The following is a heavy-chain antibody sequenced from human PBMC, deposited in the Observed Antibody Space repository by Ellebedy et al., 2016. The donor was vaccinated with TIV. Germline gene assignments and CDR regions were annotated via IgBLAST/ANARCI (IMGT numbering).Heavy chain of an antibody. D-gene: IGHD5-12*01. Sequence: GESLKISXAASGFTFSSYSMNWVRQAPGKGLEWVSYISSSSSTIYYADSVKGRFTISRDNAKNSLYLQMNSLRAEDTAVYYCAREPTPYSGYDYLFDYWGQGTLVTVSS. CDR2: ISSSSSTI. CDR1: GFTFSSYS. CDR3: AREPTPYSGYDYLFDY. V-gene: IGHV3-48*04. J-gene: IGHJ4*02.